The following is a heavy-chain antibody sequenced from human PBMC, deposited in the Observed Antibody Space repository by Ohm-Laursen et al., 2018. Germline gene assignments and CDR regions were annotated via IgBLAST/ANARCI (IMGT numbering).Heavy chain of an antibody. Sequence: SLRLSCTASGFTFIDYDMSWIRQTPGKGLEWLSYITSGGGIIYSADSVKGRFTISRDNDEDTLYLQMNSLRAEDTAVYSCAVGDRGTTAVAGDFWGPGTLVTVSS. V-gene: IGHV3-11*04. CDR3: AVGDRGTTAVAGDF. CDR2: ITSGGGII. D-gene: IGHD6-19*01. CDR1: GFTFIDYD. J-gene: IGHJ4*02.